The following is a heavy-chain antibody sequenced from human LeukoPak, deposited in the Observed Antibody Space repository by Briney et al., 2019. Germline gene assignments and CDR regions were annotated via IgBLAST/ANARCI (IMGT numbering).Heavy chain of an antibody. J-gene: IGHJ4*02. D-gene: IGHD2-2*01. CDR3: ARDLPAAVD. CDR1: GFSFSSYS. CDR2: INRSSSDI. Sequence: GGSLRLSCAASGFSFSSYSMSWVRQAPGKGLEWVSFINRSSSDIYHADSVKGRFTISRDNAKNSLYLQMNSLRAEDTAVYYCARDLPAAVDCGQGTLVTVSS. V-gene: IGHV3-21*01.